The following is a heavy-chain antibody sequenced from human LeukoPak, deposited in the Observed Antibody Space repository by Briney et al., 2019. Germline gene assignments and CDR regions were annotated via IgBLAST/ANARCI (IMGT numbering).Heavy chain of an antibody. CDR2: IRYDGSNK. Sequence: TGTSLRLSCAVSGFTFTNYAMHWVRQAPGKGLEWVAFIRYDGSNKYYADSVKGRFTISRDNSKNTLYLQMNSLRAEDTAVYYCAREGDGYNSPIDYWGQGTLVTVSS. CDR1: GFTFTNYA. J-gene: IGHJ4*02. D-gene: IGHD5-24*01. V-gene: IGHV3-30*04. CDR3: AREGDGYNSPIDY.